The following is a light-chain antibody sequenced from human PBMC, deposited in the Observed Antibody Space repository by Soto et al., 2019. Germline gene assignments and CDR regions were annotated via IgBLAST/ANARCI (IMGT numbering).Light chain of an antibody. CDR2: GNS. CDR1: SSNMGAGYD. CDR3: QSYDSSLSGSEV. Sequence: QSVLTQPPSLSGAPGQRVTISCTGSSSNMGAGYDVHWYQHLPGTAPKLLIYGNSNRPSGVPDRFSGSKSGTSASLAITGLQAEDEADYYCQSYDSSLSGSEVFRTGTKVNVL. J-gene: IGLJ1*01. V-gene: IGLV1-40*01.